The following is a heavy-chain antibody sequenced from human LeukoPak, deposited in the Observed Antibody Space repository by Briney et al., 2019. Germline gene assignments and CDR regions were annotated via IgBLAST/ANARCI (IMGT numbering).Heavy chain of an antibody. D-gene: IGHD2-2*01. V-gene: IGHV3-9*01. CDR1: GFTFDDHA. J-gene: IGHJ5*02. CDR2: ISWSGGSI. CDR3: ARGPTNLVTAASGWFDP. Sequence: PGGSLRLSCAASGFTFDDHAMHWVRQAPGKGLQWVSGISWSGGSIGYADSVKGRFTTSRDNSKNSLYLQMNSLRAEDTAVYYCARGPTNLVTAASGWFDPWGQGTLVTVSS.